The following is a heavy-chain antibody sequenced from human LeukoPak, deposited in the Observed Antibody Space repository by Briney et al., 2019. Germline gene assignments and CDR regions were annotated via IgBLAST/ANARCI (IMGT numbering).Heavy chain of an antibody. D-gene: IGHD3-10*01. CDR2: INPNSGGT. CDR3: ARGLRGVIITFPSGLDAFDI. Sequence: ASVKVSCKASGYTFIGYYMHWVRQAPGQGREWMGWINPNSGGTNYAQKFQGRVTMTRDTSISTAYMELSRLRSDDTAVYYCARGLRGVIITFPSGLDAFDIWGQGTMVTVSS. J-gene: IGHJ3*02. CDR1: GYTFIGYY. V-gene: IGHV1-2*02.